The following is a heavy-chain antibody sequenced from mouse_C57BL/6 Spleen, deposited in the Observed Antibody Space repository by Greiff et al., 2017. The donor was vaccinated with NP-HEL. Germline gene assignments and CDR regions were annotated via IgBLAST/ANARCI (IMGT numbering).Heavy chain of an antibody. Sequence: EVQLQQSGPVLVKPGASVKMSCKASGYTFTDYYMNWVKQSHGKSLEWIGVINPYNGGTSYNQKFKGKATLTVDKSSSTAYMELNSLTSEDSAVYYCARKNYSNSWYFDVGGTGTTVTVSS. CDR1: GYTFTDYY. CDR3: ARKNYSNSWYFDV. V-gene: IGHV1-19*01. CDR2: INPYNGGT. J-gene: IGHJ1*03. D-gene: IGHD2-5*01.